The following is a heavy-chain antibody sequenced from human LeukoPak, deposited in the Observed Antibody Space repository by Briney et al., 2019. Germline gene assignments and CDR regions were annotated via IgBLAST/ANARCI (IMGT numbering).Heavy chain of an antibody. Sequence: GGSLRLSCAASGFTFSSYGMHWVRQAPGKGLEWVSYISSSGSTIYYADSVKGRFTISRDNAKNSLYLQMNSLRAEDTAVYYCARGGTGATKRYYFYGMDVWGQGTTVTVSS. D-gene: IGHD1-26*01. J-gene: IGHJ6*02. CDR1: GFTFSSYG. CDR3: ARGGTGATKRYYFYGMDV. CDR2: ISSSGSTI. V-gene: IGHV3-48*04.